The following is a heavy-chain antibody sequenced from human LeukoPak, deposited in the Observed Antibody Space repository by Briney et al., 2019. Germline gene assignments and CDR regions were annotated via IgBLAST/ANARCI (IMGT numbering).Heavy chain of an antibody. J-gene: IGHJ3*02. CDR1: GGSISSYY. D-gene: IGHD6-13*01. V-gene: IGHV4-4*09. CDR2: IYTSGST. Sequence: SETPSLTCTVSGGSISSYYWSWIRQPPGKGLEWIGYIYTSGSTNYNPSLKSRVTISVDTSKNQFSLKLSSVTAADTAVYYCARPLIAAAGAFDIWGQGTMVTVSS. CDR3: ARPLIAAAGAFDI.